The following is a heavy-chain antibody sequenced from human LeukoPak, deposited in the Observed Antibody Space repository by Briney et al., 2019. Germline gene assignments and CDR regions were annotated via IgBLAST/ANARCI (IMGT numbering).Heavy chain of an antibody. D-gene: IGHD1-26*01. CDR2: ISWNSGTI. V-gene: IGHV3-9*01. Sequence: GRSLRLSCAASGFTFDDYAMHWVRQAPGKGLEWVSGISWNSGTIDYADSVKGRFTISRDNAKNSLYLQMDSLRAEDTALYYCAKGSAPHGNYCPDYWGQGTLVTVSS. J-gene: IGHJ4*02. CDR1: GFTFDDYA. CDR3: AKGSAPHGNYCPDY.